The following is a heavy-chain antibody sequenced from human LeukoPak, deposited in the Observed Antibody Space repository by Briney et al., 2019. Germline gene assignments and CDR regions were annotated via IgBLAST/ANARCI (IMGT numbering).Heavy chain of an antibody. D-gene: IGHD7-27*01. V-gene: IGHV3-23*01. Sequence: GGSLRLSCAACGFTFSSFAMSWVRQDPGKGLEWVSVISGRGDSTYYADSVKGRFTISRDNSKSTVYLQMNSLRAEDTAVYYCARETGDFDSWGQGTLVTVSS. J-gene: IGHJ4*02. CDR2: ISGRGDST. CDR3: ARETGDFDS. CDR1: GFTFSSFA.